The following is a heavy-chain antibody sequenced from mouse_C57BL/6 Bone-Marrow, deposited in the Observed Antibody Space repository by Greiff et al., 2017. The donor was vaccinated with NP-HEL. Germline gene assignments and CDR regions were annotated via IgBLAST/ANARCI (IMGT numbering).Heavy chain of an antibody. J-gene: IGHJ3*01. CDR3: ARPLLYYGSSYSFAY. V-gene: IGHV1-26*01. Sequence: EVQLQESGPELVKPGASVKISCKASGYTFTDYYMNWVKQSHGKSLEWIGDINPNNGGTSYNQKFKGKATLTVDKSSSTAYMELRSLTSEDSAVYYCARPLLYYGSSYSFAYWGPGTLVTVSA. CDR1: GYTFTDYY. CDR2: INPNNGGT. D-gene: IGHD1-1*01.